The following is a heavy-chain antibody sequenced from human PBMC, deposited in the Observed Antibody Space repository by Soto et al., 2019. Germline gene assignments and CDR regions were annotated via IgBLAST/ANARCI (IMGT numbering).Heavy chain of an antibody. V-gene: IGHV4-34*01. CDR2: INHSGST. Sequence: SETLSLTCAVYGGSFSGYYWSWIRQPPGKGLEWIGEINHSGSTNYNPSLKSRVTISVDTSKNQFSLKLSSVTAADTAVYYCARGRYSSSWYFRYYLDYWGQGTLVTVSS. CDR3: ARGRYSSSWYFRYYLDY. CDR1: GGSFSGYY. J-gene: IGHJ4*02. D-gene: IGHD6-13*01.